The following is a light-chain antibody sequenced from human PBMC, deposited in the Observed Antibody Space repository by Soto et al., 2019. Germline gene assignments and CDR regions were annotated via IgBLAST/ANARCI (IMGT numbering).Light chain of an antibody. CDR3: QSYDSSLSGGV. Sequence: QSVLTQPPSVSGAPGQRVTISCTGSSSNIGAGYDVHWYQQLPGTAPKLLIYGNSNRPSGVPDRFSGSKSGTSASLAITGLRAEDEADYYCQSYDSSLSGGVFGGGTKLNVL. CDR1: SSNIGAGYD. CDR2: GNS. J-gene: IGLJ3*02. V-gene: IGLV1-40*01.